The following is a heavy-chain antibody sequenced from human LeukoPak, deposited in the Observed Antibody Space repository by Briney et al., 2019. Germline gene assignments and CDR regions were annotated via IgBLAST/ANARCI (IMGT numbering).Heavy chain of an antibody. D-gene: IGHD3-10*01. V-gene: IGHV3-30*14. Sequence: PGRSLRLSRAASGFTVSGYSMHWVRQAPGKGLEWVAVISYDRDNKYYADSVRGRFTISRDTSNNTLYLHLNSLRAEDTAVYYCARDPFGGKIFDFWGQGTLVTVSS. CDR1: GFTVSGYS. CDR3: ARDPFGGKIFDF. J-gene: IGHJ4*02. CDR2: ISYDRDNK.